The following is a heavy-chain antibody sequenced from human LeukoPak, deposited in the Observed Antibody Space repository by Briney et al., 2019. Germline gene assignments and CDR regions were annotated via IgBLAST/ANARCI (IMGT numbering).Heavy chain of an antibody. CDR3: SRQAIFGLVPDY. J-gene: IGHJ4*02. D-gene: IGHD3/OR15-3a*01. CDR1: GYTFIAYY. CDR2: INPNSGGT. V-gene: IGHV1-2*02. Sequence: ASVKVSCKASGYTFIAYYMHWVRQAPGQGLEWMGWINPNSGGTNYAQKFQGRVTITRDTSISTAYMELSRLRSDDTAVYYCSRQAIFGLVPDYWGQGTLVTVSS.